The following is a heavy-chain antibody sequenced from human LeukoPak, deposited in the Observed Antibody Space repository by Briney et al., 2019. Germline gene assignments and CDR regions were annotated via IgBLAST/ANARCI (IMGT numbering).Heavy chain of an antibody. Sequence: SETLSLTCTVSGGSISSYYWSWIRQPPGKGLEWIGYIYYSGSTNYNPSLKSRVTISVDTSKNQFSLKLSSVTAADTAVYYCARVCVDVELAAAGTILTRDNFDYWGQGTLVTVSS. J-gene: IGHJ4*02. CDR2: IYYSGST. D-gene: IGHD6-13*01. V-gene: IGHV4-59*01. CDR1: GGSISSYY. CDR3: ARVCVDVELAAAGTILTRDNFDY.